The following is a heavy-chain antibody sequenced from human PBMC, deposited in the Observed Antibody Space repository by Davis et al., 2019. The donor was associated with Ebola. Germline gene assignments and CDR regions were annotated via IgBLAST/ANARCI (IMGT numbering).Heavy chain of an antibody. J-gene: IGHJ4*02. V-gene: IGHV3-33*08. Sequence: GGSLRLSCAASGFTVSSNYMSWVRQAPGKGLEWVAVIWYDGSNKYYADSVKGRFTISRDNSKNTAYLQMNSLKIEDTAVYYCTRRPSGSSEIDYWGQGTLVTVSS. CDR3: TRRPSGSSEIDY. CDR1: GFTVSSNY. CDR2: IWYDGSNK. D-gene: IGHD2-15*01.